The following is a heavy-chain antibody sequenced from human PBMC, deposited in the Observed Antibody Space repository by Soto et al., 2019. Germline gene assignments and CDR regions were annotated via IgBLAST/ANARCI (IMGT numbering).Heavy chain of an antibody. J-gene: IGHJ4*02. CDR2: ISAYNGNT. Sequence: QVQLVQSGAEVKKPGASVKVSCKASGYTFTSYGISWVRRAPGQGLEWMGWISAYNGNTNYAQKLQGRVTMTTDTSTSTAYMELRSLRSDDTAVYYCARDYQYQLLLRTPLLDYWGQGTLVTVSS. CDR1: GYTFTSYG. D-gene: IGHD2-2*01. V-gene: IGHV1-18*01. CDR3: ARDYQYQLLLRTPLLDY.